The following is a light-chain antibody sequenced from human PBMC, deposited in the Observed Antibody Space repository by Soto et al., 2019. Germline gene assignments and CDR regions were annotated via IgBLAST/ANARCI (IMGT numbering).Light chain of an antibody. CDR1: QSIGTS. CDR3: QQTYSTPQPS. CDR2: ATS. J-gene: IGKJ4*01. Sequence: DIQMTQSPSSLSASVQDRVTITCRASQSIGTSLNWYQQKPRKSPKLLIYATSNLYSGVPSRFSGSGSGTDFTLTISSLQPEDFATYYCQQTYSTPQPSFGGGTKVEIK. V-gene: IGKV1-39*01.